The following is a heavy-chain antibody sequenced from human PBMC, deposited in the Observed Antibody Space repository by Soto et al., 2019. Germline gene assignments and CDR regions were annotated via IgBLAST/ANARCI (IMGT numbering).Heavy chain of an antibody. Sequence: QVHLVQSGAEVKKPGASVKVSCKASGYTFTSYGITWVRQAPGQGLEWMGWISAHNGNTDYAQKLQGRVIVTRDTSTGTAYMELRSLRSDDTGVYYCARGRYGDYWGQGALVTVSS. CDR2: ISAHNGNT. CDR3: ARGRYGDY. CDR1: GYTFTSYG. V-gene: IGHV1-18*01. J-gene: IGHJ4*02. D-gene: IGHD1-1*01.